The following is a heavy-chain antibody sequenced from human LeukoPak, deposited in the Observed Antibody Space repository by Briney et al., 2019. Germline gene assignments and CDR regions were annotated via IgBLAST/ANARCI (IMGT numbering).Heavy chain of an antibody. CDR2: IYYSGST. CDR1: GGSISSSSYY. CDR3: ARDPDNDSSGYFPGY. Sequence: SETLSLTCTVSGGSISSSSYYWGWIRQPPGKGLEWIGSIYYSGSTYYNPSLKSRVTISVDTSKNQFSLKLSSVTAADTAVYYCARDPDNDSSGYFPGYWGQGTLVTVSS. J-gene: IGHJ4*02. D-gene: IGHD3-22*01. V-gene: IGHV4-39*07.